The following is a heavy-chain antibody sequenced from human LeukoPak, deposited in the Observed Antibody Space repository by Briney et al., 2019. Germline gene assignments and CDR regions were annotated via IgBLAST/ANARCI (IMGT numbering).Heavy chain of an antibody. CDR2: MNPNSGNT. Sequence: EASVKVSCKASGYTFTSYDINWVRQATGQGLEWMGWMNPNSGNTGYAQKFQGRVTMTRNTSISTAYMELSSLRSEDTAVYYCARGRYCSGGSCFDYWGQGTLVTVSS. V-gene: IGHV1-8*01. CDR1: GYTFTSYD. D-gene: IGHD2-15*01. CDR3: ARGRYCSGGSCFDY. J-gene: IGHJ4*02.